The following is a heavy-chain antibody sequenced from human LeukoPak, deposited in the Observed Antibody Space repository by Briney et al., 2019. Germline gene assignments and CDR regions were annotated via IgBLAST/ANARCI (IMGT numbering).Heavy chain of an antibody. J-gene: IGHJ5*02. CDR3: ARGGNYWPQWWFDP. D-gene: IGHD1-26*01. Sequence: SETLSLTCTVSGGSVSGSYWSWVRQSPGKGLEWIGYIYYSGATNYNPSLKSRVSISIDTSKNQFSLKLSSVTPADTAVYYCARGGNYWPQWWFDPWGRGTLVSVSS. CDR2: IYYSGAT. V-gene: IGHV4-59*02. CDR1: GGSVSGSY.